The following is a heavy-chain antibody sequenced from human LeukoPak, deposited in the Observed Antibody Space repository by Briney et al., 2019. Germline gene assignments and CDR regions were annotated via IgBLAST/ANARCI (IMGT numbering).Heavy chain of an antibody. CDR3: ARALLYYYDSSGYPQGDY. J-gene: IGHJ4*02. CDR1: GYTFTSYG. Sequence: ASVKVSCKASGYTFTSYGISWVRQAPGQGLEWMGWISAYNGNTNYAQKLQGRVTMTTDTSTSTAYMELRSLRSDDTAVYYCARALLYYYDSSGYPQGDYWGQGTLVTVSS. CDR2: ISAYNGNT. V-gene: IGHV1-18*01. D-gene: IGHD3-22*01.